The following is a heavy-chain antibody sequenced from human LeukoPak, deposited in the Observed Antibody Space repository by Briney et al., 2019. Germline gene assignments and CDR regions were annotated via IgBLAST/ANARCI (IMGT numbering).Heavy chain of an antibody. D-gene: IGHD5-12*01. CDR2: ISRSGGNI. V-gene: IGHV3-48*03. CDR1: GFTFRTYE. Sequence: GGSLRLSCAASGFTFRTYEMAWVRQAPGKGLEWVAHISRSGGNIYYADSVKGRFTISRDNAKNSLYLQMDSLRAEDTAVYYCARDGDSGYPAPFDIWGQGTMVTVSS. J-gene: IGHJ3*02. CDR3: ARDGDSGYPAPFDI.